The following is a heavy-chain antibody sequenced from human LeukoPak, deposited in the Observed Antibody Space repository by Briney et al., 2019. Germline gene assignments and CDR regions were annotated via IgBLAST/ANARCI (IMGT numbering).Heavy chain of an antibody. D-gene: IGHD4-17*01. J-gene: IGHJ6*03. V-gene: IGHV4-38-2*02. CDR2: IYRRGST. CDR1: NYSISNSLY. CDR3: ARGTYGYYMDV. Sequence: SQTLSLTCSGSNYSISNSLYWGWLRLPPGKGLEWIGSIYRRGSTFYNPSLKSRVTISLDTSKNQFSLRLSSVTAADTAVYFCARGTYGYYMDVWGKGTTVTVSS.